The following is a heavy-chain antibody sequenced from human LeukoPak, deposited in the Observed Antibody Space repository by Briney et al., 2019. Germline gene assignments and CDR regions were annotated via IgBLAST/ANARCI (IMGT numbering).Heavy chain of an antibody. CDR1: GFTFSSYS. CDR3: ARVPPYCTNGVCYTTLDY. Sequence: PGGSLRLSCAASGFTFSSYSMNWVRQAPGKGLEWVSYISSSSSTIYYADSVKGRFTISRDNAKNSLYLQMNSLRAEDTAVYYCARVPPYCTNGVCYTTLDYWGQGTLVTVSS. J-gene: IGHJ4*02. D-gene: IGHD2-8*01. V-gene: IGHV3-48*01. CDR2: ISSSSSTI.